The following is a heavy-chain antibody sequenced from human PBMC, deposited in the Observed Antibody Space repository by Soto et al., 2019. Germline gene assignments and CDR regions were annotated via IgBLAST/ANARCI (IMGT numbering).Heavy chain of an antibody. V-gene: IGHV3-23*01. D-gene: IGHD6-13*01. CDR3: ARGSSGYISSWYYFDY. CDR1: GFTFADYA. J-gene: IGHJ4*02. Sequence: GGSLRLSCAASGFTFADYAFSLCRHSPFKWLEWVATISGIGGSTYLADSVKGRLSISRDNSKNTVSLLMNSLRAEDTAVYFCARGSSGYISSWYYFDYWGRGTLVTVSS. CDR2: ISGIGGST.